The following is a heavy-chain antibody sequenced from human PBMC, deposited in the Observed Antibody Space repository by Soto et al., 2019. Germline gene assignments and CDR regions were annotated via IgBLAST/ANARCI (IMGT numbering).Heavy chain of an antibody. V-gene: IGHV3-30*18. D-gene: IGHD6-19*01. Sequence: GGSLRLSCAASGFTFSSYGMHWVRQAPGKGLEWVAVISYDGSNKYYADSVKGRFTISRDNSKNTLYLQMNSLRAEDTDVYYCAKDLDSSGFDYWGKGTMGTVSS. CDR3: AKDLDSSGFDY. CDR2: ISYDGSNK. CDR1: GFTFSSYG. J-gene: IGHJ4*02.